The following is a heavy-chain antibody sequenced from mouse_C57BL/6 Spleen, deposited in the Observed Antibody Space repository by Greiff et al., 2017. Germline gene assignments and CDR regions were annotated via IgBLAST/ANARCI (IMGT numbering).Heavy chain of an antibody. CDR3: ARPYVLACFAY. Sequence: EVKLVESGGGLVKPGGSLKLSCAASGFTFSDYGMHWVRQAPEKGLEWVAYISSGSSTIYYADTVKGRFTISRDNAKNTLFLQMTSLRSEDTAMYYCARPYVLACFAYWGQGTLVTVSA. CDR1: GFTFSDYG. D-gene: IGHD2-10*02. V-gene: IGHV5-17*01. CDR2: ISSGSSTI. J-gene: IGHJ3*01.